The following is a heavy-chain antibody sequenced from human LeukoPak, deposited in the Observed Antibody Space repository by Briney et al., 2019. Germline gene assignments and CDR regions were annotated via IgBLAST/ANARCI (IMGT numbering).Heavy chain of an antibody. CDR1: GGSISSYY. Sequence: SETPSLTCTVSGGSISSYYWSWIRQPPGKGLEWIGYIYYSGSTNYNPSLKSRVTISVDTSKNQFSLKLSSVTAADTAVYYCARAVGGNLYYFDYWGQGTLVTVSS. J-gene: IGHJ4*02. CDR3: ARAVGGNLYYFDY. V-gene: IGHV4-59*01. D-gene: IGHD4-23*01. CDR2: IYYSGST.